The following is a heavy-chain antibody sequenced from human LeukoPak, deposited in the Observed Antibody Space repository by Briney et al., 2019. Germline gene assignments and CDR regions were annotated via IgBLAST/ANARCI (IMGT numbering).Heavy chain of an antibody. Sequence: SETLSLTCTVSGGPISRSSHYWGWIRQPPGKGLEWIGSISYSGSTYYNPSLKGRVTISVDTSKNQFSLKLSSVTAADTAVHYCARHEFYDSNGYSGPGWFDPWGQGTLVTVSS. CDR1: GGPISRSSHY. J-gene: IGHJ5*02. CDR3: ARHEFYDSNGYSGPGWFDP. V-gene: IGHV4-39*01. D-gene: IGHD3-22*01. CDR2: ISYSGST.